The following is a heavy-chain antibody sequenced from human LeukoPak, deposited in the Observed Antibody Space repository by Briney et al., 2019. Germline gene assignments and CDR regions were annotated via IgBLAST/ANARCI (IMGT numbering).Heavy chain of an antibody. D-gene: IGHD3-22*01. V-gene: IGHV4-59*01. CDR3: ARIVPYDYDYIDY. CDR2: IYYSGNT. Sequence: SETLSLTCTVSGGSISGYYWSWIRQPPGKGLEWIGYIYYSGNTNYNPSLKSRVTISVDTSKNQFSLKLSSVTAADTAVYYCARIVPYDYDYIDYWGQGTLVTVSS. CDR1: GGSISGYY. J-gene: IGHJ4*02.